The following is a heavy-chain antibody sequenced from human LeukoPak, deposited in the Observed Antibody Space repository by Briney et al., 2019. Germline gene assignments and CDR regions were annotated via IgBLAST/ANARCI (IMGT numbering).Heavy chain of an antibody. CDR1: GGTFSSYA. CDR2: IIPIFGTA. Sequence: SVKVSCMASGGTFSSYAISWVRQAPGQGLEWMGGIIPIFGTANYAQKFQGRVTITADKSTSTAYMELSSLRSEDTAVYYCARGRVVNGVTLGEYYYMDVWGKGTTVTVSS. V-gene: IGHV1-69*06. D-gene: IGHD3-16*01. CDR3: ARGRVVNGVTLGEYYYMDV. J-gene: IGHJ6*03.